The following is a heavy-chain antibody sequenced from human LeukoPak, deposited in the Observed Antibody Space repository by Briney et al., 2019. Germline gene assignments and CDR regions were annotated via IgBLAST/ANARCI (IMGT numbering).Heavy chain of an antibody. CDR1: GGSISSSNW. D-gene: IGHD3-9*01. CDR3: ARRTRKLRYFDWLSTTYFDY. V-gene: IGHV4-4*02. CDR2: IYHSGST. J-gene: IGHJ4*02. Sequence: SGTLSLTCAVSGGSISSSNWWSWVRQPPGKGLEWIGEIYHSGSTNYNPSLKSRVTISVDTSKNQFSLKLSSVTAADTAVYYCARRTRKLRYFDWLSTTYFDYWGQGTLVTVSS.